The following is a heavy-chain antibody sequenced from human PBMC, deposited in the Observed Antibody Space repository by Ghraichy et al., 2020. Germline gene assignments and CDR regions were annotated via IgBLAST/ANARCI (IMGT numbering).Heavy chain of an antibody. Sequence: GGSLRLSCAASGFTFSSYSMNWVRQAPGKGLEWVSSISSSSSYIYYADSVKGRFTISRDNAKNSLYLQMNSLRAEDTAVYYCARDFRFYDSSGYYYDWGQGTLVTVSS. J-gene: IGHJ4*02. CDR1: GFTFSSYS. CDR2: ISSSSSYI. CDR3: ARDFRFYDSSGYYYD. D-gene: IGHD3-22*01. V-gene: IGHV3-21*01.